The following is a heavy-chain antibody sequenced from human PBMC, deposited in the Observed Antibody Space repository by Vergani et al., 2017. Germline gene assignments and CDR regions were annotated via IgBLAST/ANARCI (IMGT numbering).Heavy chain of an antibody. CDR1: GFTLSTYA. V-gene: IGHV3-23*01. J-gene: IGHJ4*02. CDR2: LTGGGGST. Sequence: EVQLLESGGSLKQPGGSVRLSCAASGFTLSTYAMHWVRQAPGKGLEWVSALTGGGGSTYYADSFKGRFIISRDNSRATLYLQMNSLRPEDTATYYCAKDAGSYENFFDSWGQETLVTVSS. D-gene: IGHD1-26*01. CDR3: AKDAGSYENFFDS.